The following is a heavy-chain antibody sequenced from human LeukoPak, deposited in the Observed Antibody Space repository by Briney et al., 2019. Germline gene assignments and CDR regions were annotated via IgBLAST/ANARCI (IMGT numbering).Heavy chain of an antibody. J-gene: IGHJ3*02. Sequence: GGSLRLSCAASGFTFSSYGMHWVRQAPGKGLEWVAFIRYDGSNKYYADSVKGRFTISRDNSKNTLYLQMNSLRAEDTAVYYCAKLGLRPSDDAFDIWGQGTMVTVSS. V-gene: IGHV3-30*02. CDR1: GFTFSSYG. D-gene: IGHD4-17*01. CDR3: AKLGLRPSDDAFDI. CDR2: IRYDGSNK.